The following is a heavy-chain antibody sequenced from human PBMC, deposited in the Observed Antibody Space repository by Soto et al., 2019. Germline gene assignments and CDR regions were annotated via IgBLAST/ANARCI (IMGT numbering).Heavy chain of an antibody. CDR3: ARGRASGSYYLLDY. CDR1: GDTFTTYY. V-gene: IGHV1-8*01. J-gene: IGHJ4*02. CDR2: INPNSGNI. D-gene: IGHD3-10*01. Sequence: ASVKVSCEASGDTFTTYYINWVLQATGHGLEWMGWINPNSGNIGYAQRFQGRVTMTRDTAIRTAYMEVSSLRSDDTAVYYCARGRASGSYYLLDYWGQGTLVTVSS.